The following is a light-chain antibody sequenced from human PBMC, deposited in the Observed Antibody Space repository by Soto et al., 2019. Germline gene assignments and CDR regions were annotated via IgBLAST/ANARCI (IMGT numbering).Light chain of an antibody. CDR1: QSVSSSY. Sequence: EIVLTQSPDTLSLSPGERATLSCRASQSVSSSYLAWYQQKPGQAPRLLIYGASSRATGIPDRFSGSGSGTDFTLTISSLEPEDFAVYYCQQYDSSPLPCGQGTTVEIK. CDR2: GAS. V-gene: IGKV3-20*01. J-gene: IGKJ1*01. CDR3: QQYDSSPLP.